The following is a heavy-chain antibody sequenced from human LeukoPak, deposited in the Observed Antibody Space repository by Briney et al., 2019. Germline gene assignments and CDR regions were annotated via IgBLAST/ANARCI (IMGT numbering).Heavy chain of an antibody. CDR1: GFTFSRYE. CDR3: ASSDAFDI. V-gene: IGHV3-7*01. J-gene: IGHJ3*02. CDR2: IKKDGSEK. Sequence: GGSLRLSCAASGFTFSRYEMSWVRQAPGKGLEWVANIKKDGSEKYYVDSVKGRFTISRDNAKNSLYLQMNSLRAEDTAVYYCASSDAFDIWGQGTKVTVSS.